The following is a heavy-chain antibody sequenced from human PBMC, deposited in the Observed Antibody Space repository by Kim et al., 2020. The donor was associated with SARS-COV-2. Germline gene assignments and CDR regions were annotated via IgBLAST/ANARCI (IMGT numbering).Heavy chain of an antibody. D-gene: IGHD3-22*01. CDR3: TTDSYDSSGYYAFDI. J-gene: IGHJ3*02. Sequence: APVKGRFTISRDDSKNTLYLQMNSLKTEDTAVYYCTTDSYDSSGYYAFDIWGQGTMVTVSS. V-gene: IGHV3-15*01.